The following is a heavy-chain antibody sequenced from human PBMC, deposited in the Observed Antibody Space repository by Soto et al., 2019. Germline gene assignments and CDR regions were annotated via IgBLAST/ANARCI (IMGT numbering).Heavy chain of an antibody. CDR1: GHTPTELY. D-gene: IGHD2-2*01. CDR3: ATSGLRSSTSCPMARYYYGMDV. V-gene: IGHV1-24*01. Sequence: ASGKVWCKVSGHTPTELYMHCVLQSPLKWLDWLGGFDPEDGETIYAQKFQGRVTMTEDTSTDTAYMELSSLRSEDTAVYYCATSGLRSSTSCPMARYYYGMDVWGQATTVTVSS. J-gene: IGHJ6*02. CDR2: FDPEDGET.